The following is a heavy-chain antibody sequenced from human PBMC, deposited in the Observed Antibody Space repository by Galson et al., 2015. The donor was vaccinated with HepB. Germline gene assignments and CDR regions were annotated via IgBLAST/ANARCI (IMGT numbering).Heavy chain of an antibody. CDR2: IKQDGSEK. D-gene: IGHD3-16*01. V-gene: IGHV3-7*01. CDR1: GFTFSSYW. J-gene: IGHJ4*02. Sequence: SLRLSCAASGFTFSSYWMSWVRQAPGKGLEWVANIKQDGSEKYYVDSVKGRFTTSRDNAKNSLYLQMNSLRAEDTAVYYCASWGLRASSPFDYWGQGTLVTVSS. CDR3: ASWGLRASSPFDY.